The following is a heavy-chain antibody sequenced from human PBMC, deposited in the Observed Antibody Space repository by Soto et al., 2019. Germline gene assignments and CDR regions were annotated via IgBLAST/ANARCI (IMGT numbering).Heavy chain of an antibody. J-gene: IGHJ6*02. CDR1: GGSFSGYY. V-gene: IGHV4-34*01. CDR3: VGTWLLGGMDV. Sequence: SETLSLTCAVYGGSFSGYYWSWIRQPPGKGLEWIGEINHSGSTNYNPSLKSRVTISVDTSKNQFSLKLSSVTAADTAVYYCVGTWLLGGMDVWGQGTTVTVSS. CDR2: INHSGST. D-gene: IGHD6-13*01.